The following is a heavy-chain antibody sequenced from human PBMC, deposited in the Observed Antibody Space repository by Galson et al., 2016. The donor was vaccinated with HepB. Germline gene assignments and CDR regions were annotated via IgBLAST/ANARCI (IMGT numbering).Heavy chain of an antibody. CDR1: GFTFTSYA. CDR3: ARDSGHQYCSGDNCFGYNWFYP. V-gene: IGHV3-30*04. Sequence: SLRLSCAASGFTFTSYAMHWVRQAPGKGLEWVAVISFHGKDEFYSDSLKGRFTISRDNSKNTVYLQMNSLRAEDTAVYFCARDSGHQYCSGDNCFGYNWFYPWGQGTLVTVAS. CDR2: ISFHGKDE. D-gene: IGHD2-15*01. J-gene: IGHJ5*02.